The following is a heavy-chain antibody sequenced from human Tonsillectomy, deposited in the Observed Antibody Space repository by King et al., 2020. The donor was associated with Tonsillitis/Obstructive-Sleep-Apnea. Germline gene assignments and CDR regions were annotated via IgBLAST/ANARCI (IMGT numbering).Heavy chain of an antibody. D-gene: IGHD6-13*01. Sequence: QLVQSGAEVKKPGSSVKVSCKPSGGTFSSYGINWVRQAPGQGLEWMGGIIPRFGIVNSARKFQGRVTITADESTSTVYMELSSLRTEDTDVFNCAAHVMTEAGDNDYYFYMGVWGEGTTVTVSS. CDR2: IIPRFGIV. V-gene: IGHV1-69*01. CDR3: AAHVMTEAGDNDYYFYMGV. CDR1: GGTFSSYG. J-gene: IGHJ6*03.